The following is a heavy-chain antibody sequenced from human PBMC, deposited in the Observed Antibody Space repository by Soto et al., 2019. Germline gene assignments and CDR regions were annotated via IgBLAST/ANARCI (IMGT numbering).Heavy chain of an antibody. D-gene: IGHD1-26*01. CDR3: TSQPSGSYPV. CDR2: IRSKANSYAT. Sequence: EVQLVESGGGLVQPGGSLKLSCAASGFTFSGSAMHWVRQASGKGLEWVGRIRSKANSYATAYAASVKGRFTISRDDSKNTAYLQMNSLKTEDTAGYYCTSQPSGSYPVWGQGTLVTVSS. J-gene: IGHJ4*02. CDR1: GFTFSGSA. V-gene: IGHV3-73*02.